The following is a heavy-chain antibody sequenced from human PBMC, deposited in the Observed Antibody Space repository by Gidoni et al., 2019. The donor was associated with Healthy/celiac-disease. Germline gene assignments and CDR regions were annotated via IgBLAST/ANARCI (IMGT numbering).Heavy chain of an antibody. Sequence: QVQLVQSGAEVKKPGSSVKVSCKASGGTFSSYAISWVRQAPGQGLEWMGGIIPSVGTANDAQKFQGRVTITADESTSTAYMELSSLRSEDTAVYYCARAPNYYDSSGYYPPSRYYYYMDVWGKGTTVTVSS. CDR1: GGTFSSYA. V-gene: IGHV1-69*01. CDR3: ARAPNYYDSSGYYPPSRYYYYMDV. D-gene: IGHD3-22*01. J-gene: IGHJ6*03. CDR2: IIPSVGTA.